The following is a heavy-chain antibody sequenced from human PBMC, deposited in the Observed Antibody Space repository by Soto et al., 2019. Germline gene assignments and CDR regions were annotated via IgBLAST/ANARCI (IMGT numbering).Heavy chain of an antibody. Sequence: XGSLRLSCAASGVTFSNYAMSWVRPAPGKGLEWVSAIIGSGGSTYYADSVKGRFTISRDNSKNTLYLQMKSLRAEDTAVYYCAKDGYYGSGSYYNTPGGMDAWGQGTTVTVSS. V-gene: IGHV3-23*01. CDR3: AKDGYYGSGSYYNTPGGMDA. CDR1: GVTFSNYA. J-gene: IGHJ6*02. CDR2: IIGSGGST. D-gene: IGHD3-10*01.